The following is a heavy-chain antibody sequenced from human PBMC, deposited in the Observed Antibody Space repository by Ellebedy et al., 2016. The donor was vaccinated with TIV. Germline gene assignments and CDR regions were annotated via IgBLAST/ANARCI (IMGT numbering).Heavy chain of an antibody. CDR2: FYSAGST. V-gene: IGHV3-53*01. Sequence: PGGSLRPSCAASGFSVSNKFMHRVRQAPGKGLAWVSVFYSAGSTYYADSVQGRFTISRDISKNTVYLQMNSLRAEDTAVYYCARDPWEFGYFDYWGQGTLVTVSS. CDR3: ARDPWEFGYFDY. D-gene: IGHD3-10*01. J-gene: IGHJ4*02. CDR1: GFSVSNKF.